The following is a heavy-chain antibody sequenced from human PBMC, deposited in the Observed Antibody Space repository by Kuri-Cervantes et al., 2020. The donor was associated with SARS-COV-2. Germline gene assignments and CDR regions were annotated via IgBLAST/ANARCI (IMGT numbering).Heavy chain of an antibody. V-gene: IGHV3-23*03. CDR1: GFTFSSYA. D-gene: IGHD3-10*01. J-gene: IGHJ6*02. CDR3: ASMVRGNYGMDV. CDR2: IYSGGSST. Sequence: GESLKISCAASGFTFSSYAMSWVRQAPGKGLEWVSVIYSGGSSTYYADSVKGRFTISRDNSKSTLYLQMNSLRAEDTAVYYCASMVRGNYGMDVWGQGTTVTVSS.